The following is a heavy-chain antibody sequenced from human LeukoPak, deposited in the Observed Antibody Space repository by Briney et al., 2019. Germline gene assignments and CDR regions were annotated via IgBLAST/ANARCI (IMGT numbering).Heavy chain of an antibody. Sequence: PSETLSLTCAVYGGSFSGYYWSWIRQPPGKGLEWIGEINHSGSTNYNPSLKSRVTISVDTSKNQFSLKLSSVTAADTAVYYCARTLWFGELLGLYFDYWGQGTLVTVSS. CDR3: ARTLWFGELLGLYFDY. D-gene: IGHD3-10*01. CDR1: GGSFSGYY. J-gene: IGHJ4*02. V-gene: IGHV4-34*01. CDR2: INHSGST.